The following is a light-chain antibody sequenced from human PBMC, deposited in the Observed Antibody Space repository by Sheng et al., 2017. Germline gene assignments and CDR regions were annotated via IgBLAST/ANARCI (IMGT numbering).Light chain of an antibody. CDR3: QAWDSSGVI. J-gene: IGLJ2*01. V-gene: IGLV3-1*01. CDR2: EDD. Sequence: SPILLIYEDDERPSGIPERFSGSRSENTATLTLSGAQAMDDADYYCQAWDSSGVIFGGGTKLTVL.